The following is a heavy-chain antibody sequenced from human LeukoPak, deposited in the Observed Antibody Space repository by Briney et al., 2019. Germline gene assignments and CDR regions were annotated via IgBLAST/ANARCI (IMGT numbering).Heavy chain of an antibody. CDR1: GFTVSSNY. D-gene: IGHD3-3*01. CDR3: ARATFWSGYQRDSWYMDV. CDR2: IYSGGST. J-gene: IGHJ6*03. V-gene: IGHV3-66*02. Sequence: AGGSLRLSCTASGFTVSSNYMSWVRQAPGKGLEWVSVIYSGGSTYYADSVKGRFTISRDNSKNTLYLQMSRLRAEDTAVYYCARATFWSGYQRDSWYMDVWGKGTTATVSS.